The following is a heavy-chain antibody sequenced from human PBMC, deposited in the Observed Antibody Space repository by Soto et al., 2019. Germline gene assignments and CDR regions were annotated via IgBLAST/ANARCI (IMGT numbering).Heavy chain of an antibody. V-gene: IGHV5-51*01. D-gene: IGHD1-7*01. J-gene: IGHJ5*02. CDR1: GYSFTSYW. Sequence: GEYLKISCKGSGYSFTSYWIGWVRQMPGKGLEWMGIIYPGDSDTRYSPSFQGQVTISADKSISTAYLQWSSLKASDTAMYYCARHVRRGTTRDNWFDPWGQGTLVTVSS. CDR2: IYPGDSDT. CDR3: ARHVRRGTTRDNWFDP.